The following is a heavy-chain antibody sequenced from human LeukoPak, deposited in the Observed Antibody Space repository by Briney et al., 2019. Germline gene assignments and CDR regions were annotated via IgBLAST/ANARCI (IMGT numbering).Heavy chain of an antibody. V-gene: IGHV4-59*01. CDR3: ARDVAAGAFDF. Sequence: SETLSLTCTVSGGSISSYYWSWIRQPPGKGLEWIGYIYYSGSTNYNPSLKSRVTISVDTSKNQFSLKLSSVTAADTAVYYCARDVAAGAFDFWGQGTMGTFSS. J-gene: IGHJ3*01. CDR1: GGSISSYY. D-gene: IGHD2-15*01. CDR2: IYYSGST.